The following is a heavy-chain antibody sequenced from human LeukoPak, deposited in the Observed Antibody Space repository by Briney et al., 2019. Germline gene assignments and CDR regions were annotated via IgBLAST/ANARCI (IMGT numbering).Heavy chain of an antibody. CDR3: ARGQQRCYDSSGNWFDP. D-gene: IGHD3-22*01. CDR2: INHSGST. V-gene: IGHV4-34*01. J-gene: IGHJ5*02. CDR1: GGSFSGYY. Sequence: SETLSLTCAVYGGSFSGYYWSWIRQPPGKGLEWIGEINHSGSTNYNPSLKSRVTISVDTSKNQFSLKLSSVTAADTAVYYCARGQQRCYDSSGNWFDPWGQGTLVTVSS.